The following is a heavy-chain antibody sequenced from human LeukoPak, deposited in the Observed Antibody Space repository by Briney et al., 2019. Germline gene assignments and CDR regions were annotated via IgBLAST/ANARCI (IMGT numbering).Heavy chain of an antibody. J-gene: IGHJ5*02. Sequence: SVKVSCKASGYTFTGYYMHWVRQAPGQGLEWMGWINPNSGDTNYAQKFQGRVTMTRDTSISTAYMELSRLRSDDTAVYYCARRGRRYPMDWFDPWGQGTLVTVSS. CDR1: GYTFTGYY. V-gene: IGHV1-2*02. CDR3: ARRGRRYPMDWFDP. D-gene: IGHD4-17*01. CDR2: INPNSGDT.